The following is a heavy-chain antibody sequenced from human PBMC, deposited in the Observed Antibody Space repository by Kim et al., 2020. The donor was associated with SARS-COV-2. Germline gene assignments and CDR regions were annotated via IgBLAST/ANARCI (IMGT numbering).Heavy chain of an antibody. CDR3: ARDSRGDTGSWLSFDI. CDR1: GFTLSSYA. D-gene: IGHD1-26*01. J-gene: IGHJ3*02. V-gene: IGHV3-23*03. Sequence: GGSLRLSCAASGFTLSSYAMSWVRQAPGMGLEWVSVIYSGGTGTNYADSVKGRFTISRDSAKNTLSLPMNSLTAEDTSLYYCARDSRGDTGSWLSFDIWG. CDR2: IYSGGTGT.